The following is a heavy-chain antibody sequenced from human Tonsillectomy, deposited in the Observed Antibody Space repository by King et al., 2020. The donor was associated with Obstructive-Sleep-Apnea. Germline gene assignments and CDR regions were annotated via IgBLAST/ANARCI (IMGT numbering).Heavy chain of an antibody. V-gene: IGHV3-30*04. J-gene: IGHJ4*01. CDR3: ARVSSSSWHDY. CDR2: ISYDGSNK. D-gene: IGHD6-13*01. CDR1: GFTFSSYA. Sequence: QLVQSGGGVVQPGRSLRLSCAASGFTFSSYAMHWVRQAPGKGLEWVAVISYDGSNKYYADSVKGRFTISRDNSKNTLYLQMNSLRAEDTAVYYCARVSSSSWHDYWGHGTLVTVSS.